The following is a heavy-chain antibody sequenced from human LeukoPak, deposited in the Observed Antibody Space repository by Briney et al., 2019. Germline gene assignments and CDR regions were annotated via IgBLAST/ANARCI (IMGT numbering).Heavy chain of an antibody. V-gene: IGHV1-3*01. D-gene: IGHD4-17*01. CDR3: ATTVTAGTYRYFQH. Sequence: ASVKVSCKASGYIFTTYAMHWVRQAPGQRLEWMGWINAGNGNTKYSQKFQGRVTITRDTSASTAYVELSSLRSEDTAVYYCATTVTAGTYRYFQHWGQGTLVTVSS. CDR1: GYIFTTYA. CDR2: INAGNGNT. J-gene: IGHJ1*01.